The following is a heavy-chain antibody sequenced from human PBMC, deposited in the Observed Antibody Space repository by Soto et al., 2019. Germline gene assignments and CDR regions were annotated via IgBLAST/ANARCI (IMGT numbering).Heavy chain of an antibody. CDR1: GFTFSSYA. Sequence: GGSLRLSCAASGFTFSSYAMSWVRQAPGKGLEWVSAISGSGGSTYHADSVKGRFTISRDNSKNTLYLQMNSLRAEDTAVYYCAKGGKDIVVYYMDVWGKGTTVTVSS. CDR3: AKGGKDIVVYYMDV. D-gene: IGHD2-2*01. J-gene: IGHJ6*03. CDR2: ISGSGGST. V-gene: IGHV3-23*01.